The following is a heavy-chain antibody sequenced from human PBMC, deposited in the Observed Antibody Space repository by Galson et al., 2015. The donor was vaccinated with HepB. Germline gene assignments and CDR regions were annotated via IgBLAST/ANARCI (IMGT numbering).Heavy chain of an antibody. CDR2: ISSSSSYI. V-gene: IGHV3-21*01. J-gene: IGHJ5*02. CDR3: ARVVSSSWYTNWFDP. D-gene: IGHD6-13*01. Sequence: VRQAPGKGLEWVSSISSSSSYIYYADSVKGRFTISRDNAKNSLYLQMNSLRAEDTAVYYCARVVSSSWYTNWFDPWGQGTLVTVSS.